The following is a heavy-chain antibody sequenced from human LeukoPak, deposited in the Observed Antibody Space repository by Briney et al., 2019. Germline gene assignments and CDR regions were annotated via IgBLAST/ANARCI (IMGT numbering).Heavy chain of an antibody. J-gene: IGHJ4*02. Sequence: GGSLRLSCAASGVTSNYMTWVHQAPGKGLEWVSVIYNGGTTYYADSVKGRFTISRDNSKSTLFVYLQMNSLRTDDTALYYCAGGGEAARSLAYWGQGALVTVSS. CDR2: IYNGGTT. CDR1: GVTSNY. V-gene: IGHV3-66*02. D-gene: IGHD6-6*01. CDR3: AGGGEAARSLAY.